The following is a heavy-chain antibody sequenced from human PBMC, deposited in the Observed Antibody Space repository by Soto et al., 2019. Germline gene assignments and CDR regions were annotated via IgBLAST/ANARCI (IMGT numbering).Heavy chain of an antibody. CDR3: ACTANIWNFYYFDF. D-gene: IGHD1-20*01. CDR2: IKKDGTEK. J-gene: IGHJ4*02. Sequence: HPGGSLRLSCAASGFSFSSYWMTWVRQAPGKGLEWVANIKKDGTEKYFMDSVKGRFTISRDNAKNSLFLQMNSLRAEDTAVYYCACTANIWNFYYFDFWGQGTLVTVSS. V-gene: IGHV3-7*01. CDR1: GFSFSSYW.